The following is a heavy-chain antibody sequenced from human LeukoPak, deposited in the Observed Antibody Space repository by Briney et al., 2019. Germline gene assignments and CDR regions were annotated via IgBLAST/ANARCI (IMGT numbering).Heavy chain of an antibody. D-gene: IGHD2-2*01. CDR3: ASESRLGYFDY. Sequence: SETLSLTCTVSGGSISSYYWSWIPQPAGKGLEWIGRIYTSGSTNYNPSLKRRVTISVDTSKNQFYLKLSSVTAAATAVYYCASESRLGYFDYWGQGTLVTVSS. J-gene: IGHJ4*02. CDR1: GGSISSYY. V-gene: IGHV4-4*07. CDR2: IYTSGST.